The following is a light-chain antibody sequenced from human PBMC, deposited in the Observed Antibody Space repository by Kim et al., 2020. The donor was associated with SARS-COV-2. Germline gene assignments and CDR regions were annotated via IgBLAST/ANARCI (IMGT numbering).Light chain of an antibody. CDR1: TGAVISSYY. CDR2: STS. CDR3: LLYYGGAQGRV. V-gene: IGLV7-43*01. Sequence: GTVALPCASITGAVISSYYSNWFQQKPGQPPTALIYSTSNKRSWTPARFSGSLLGGKAALTLSGVQPEDEAEYYCLLYYGGAQGRVFGGGTQLTVL. J-gene: IGLJ2*01.